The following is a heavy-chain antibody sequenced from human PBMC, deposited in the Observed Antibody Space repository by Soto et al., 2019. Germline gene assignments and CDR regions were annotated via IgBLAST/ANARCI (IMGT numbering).Heavy chain of an antibody. CDR1: GYTFTAYY. CDR2: INPNSGGT. D-gene: IGHD1-26*01. CDR3: ARVGGSYDSRPFDY. J-gene: IGHJ4*02. V-gene: IGHV1-2*04. Sequence: ASVQVSCTASGYTFTAYYMHWVRQAPGQGLEWMGWINPNSGGTNYAQKFQGWVTMTRDTSISTAYMELSRLRSDDTAVYYCARVGGSYDSRPFDYWGQGTLVTVSS.